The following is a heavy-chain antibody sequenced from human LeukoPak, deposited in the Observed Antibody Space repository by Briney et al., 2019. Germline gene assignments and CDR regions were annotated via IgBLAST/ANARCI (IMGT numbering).Heavy chain of an antibody. V-gene: IGHV1-69*04. J-gene: IGHJ1*01. Sequence: ASVKVSCKASGGTFSSYAISWVRQAPGQGLEWMGRIIPILGIANYAQKFQGRVTITADKSTSTAYMELSSLRSEDTAVYYCARDSTEMATIRGGEEYFQHWGQGTLVTVSS. CDR1: GGTFSSYA. CDR3: ARDSTEMATIRGGEEYFQH. CDR2: IIPILGIA. D-gene: IGHD5-24*01.